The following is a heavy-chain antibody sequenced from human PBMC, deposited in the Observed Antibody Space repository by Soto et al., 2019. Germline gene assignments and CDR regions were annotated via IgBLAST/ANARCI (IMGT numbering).Heavy chain of an antibody. V-gene: IGHV3-23*01. CDR1: GFTFSSYA. CDR2: ISYDGGNT. Sequence: GGSLRLSCAASGFTFSSYAMNWGRQAPGRGLEWVSTISYDGGNTYYPHSVKGRFTISRDNSKNTLYLQMNSLRAEDAAVYYCAKGGIGWFDPWGQGTLVTVYS. CDR3: AKGGIGWFDP. J-gene: IGHJ5*02. D-gene: IGHD2-21*01.